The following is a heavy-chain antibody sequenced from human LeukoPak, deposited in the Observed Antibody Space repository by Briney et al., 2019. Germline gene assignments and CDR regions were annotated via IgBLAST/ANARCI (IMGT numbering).Heavy chain of an antibody. V-gene: IGHV3-66*01. D-gene: IGHD3-22*01. CDR2: IYSGCST. Sequence: PGGSLRLSCAASGFTVSSNYMSWVRQAPGKGLEWVSVIYSGCSTYYADSVKGRFTISRDNSKNTLYLQMNSLRAEDTAVYYCAREALYYYDSSGYYYFDYWGQGTLVTVSS. CDR1: GFTVSSNY. CDR3: AREALYYYDSSGYYYFDY. J-gene: IGHJ4*02.